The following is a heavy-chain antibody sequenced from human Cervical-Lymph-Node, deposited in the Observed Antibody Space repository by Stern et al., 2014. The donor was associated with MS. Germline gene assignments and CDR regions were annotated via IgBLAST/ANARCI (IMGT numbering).Heavy chain of an antibody. Sequence: EDQLVESGAELKKPGESLKISCKTSGYNFINYWIAWVRQVPGKGLEWIGIIYPGDSDIRYSPSFQGHVTISVEKSITTAYLQWNSLKASDTAVYYCARWSVACDSWGQGALITVSS. CDR1: GYNFINYW. J-gene: IGHJ4*02. CDR2: IYPGDSDI. CDR3: ARWSVACDS. V-gene: IGHV5-51*03. D-gene: IGHD2-21*01.